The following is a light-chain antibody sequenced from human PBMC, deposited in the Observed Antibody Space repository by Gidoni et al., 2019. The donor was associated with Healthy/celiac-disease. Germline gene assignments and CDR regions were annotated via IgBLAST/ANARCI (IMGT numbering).Light chain of an antibody. CDR3: SSYAGSNIL. CDR1: SSEVGGYNY. V-gene: IGLV2-8*01. CDR2: EVS. Sequence: QSALTQPPSASGSPGQSVTISCTGTSSEVGGYNYVSWYQQHPGKAHKLMIYEVSKRPSGVPGRFSGSKSGNTASLTVSGLQAEDEADYYCSSYAGSNILFGTGTKVTVL. J-gene: IGLJ1*01.